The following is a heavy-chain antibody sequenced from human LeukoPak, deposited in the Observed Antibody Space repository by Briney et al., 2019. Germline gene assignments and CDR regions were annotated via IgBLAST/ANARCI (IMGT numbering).Heavy chain of an antibody. D-gene: IGHD6-13*01. CDR3: ARVSRYSSSWYLCDY. V-gene: IGHV1-18*01. J-gene: IGHJ4*02. CDR2: ISAYNGNT. Sequence: ASLKVSCKASGYTFTSYGISWVRQAPGQGLEWMGCISAYNGNTNYAQKLQGRVTMTTDTSTSTAYMELRSLRSDDTAVYYCARVSRYSSSWYLCDYWGQGTLVTVSS. CDR1: GYTFTSYG.